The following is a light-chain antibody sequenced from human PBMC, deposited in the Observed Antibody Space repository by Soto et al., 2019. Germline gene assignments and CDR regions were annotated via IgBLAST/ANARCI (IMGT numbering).Light chain of an antibody. V-gene: IGLV1-51*01. CDR3: GTWDSSLSGGV. CDR1: SSNIGDDY. CDR2: DDD. Sequence: QSVLTQPPSVSSAPGQKGTISCSGSSSNIGDDYVSWYQQFPGKAPRLLIYDDDKRPSGIPDRFSGSKSGTAATLEITGLQTGDEADYYCGTWDSSLSGGVFGGGTKLTVL. J-gene: IGLJ3*02.